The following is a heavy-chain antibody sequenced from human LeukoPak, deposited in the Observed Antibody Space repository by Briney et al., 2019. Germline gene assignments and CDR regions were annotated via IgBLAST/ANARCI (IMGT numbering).Heavy chain of an antibody. J-gene: IGHJ4*02. CDR2: ISSSSSYI. Sequence: GGSLRLSCAASGFTFSSYSMNWVRQAPGKGLEWVSSISSSSSYIYYADSVKGRFTISRDNAKNSLYLQMNSLRAEDTAVYYCETDHTAMGGGLVYYWGQGTLVTVSS. V-gene: IGHV3-21*01. CDR3: ETDHTAMGGGLVYY. CDR1: GFTFSSYS. D-gene: IGHD5-18*01.